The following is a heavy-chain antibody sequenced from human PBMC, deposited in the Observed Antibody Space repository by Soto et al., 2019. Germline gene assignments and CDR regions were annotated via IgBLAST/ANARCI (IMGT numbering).Heavy chain of an antibody. D-gene: IGHD6-13*01. Sequence: SETLSLTCTVSGGSISSYYWSWIRQPPGKGLEWIGYIYYSGSTNYNPSLKSRVTISVDTSKNQFSLKLSSVTAADTAVYYCARAGSSWSYYYYGMDVWGQGTTVTVSS. CDR2: IYYSGST. CDR1: GGSISSYY. CDR3: ARAGSSWSYYYYGMDV. J-gene: IGHJ6*02. V-gene: IGHV4-59*12.